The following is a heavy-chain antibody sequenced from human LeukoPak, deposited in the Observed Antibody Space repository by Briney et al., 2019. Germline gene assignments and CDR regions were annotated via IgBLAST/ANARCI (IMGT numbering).Heavy chain of an antibody. Sequence: ASVKVSSKASGGTFSSYAISWVRQAPGQGLEWMGGIIPIFGTANYAQKFQGRVTITADESTSTAYMELSSLRSEDTAVYYCGLDYYYGSGTRGYDYGMDVWGEGTTVTVSS. CDR3: GLDYYYGSGTRGYDYGMDV. D-gene: IGHD3-10*01. V-gene: IGHV1-69*13. J-gene: IGHJ6*04. CDR1: GGTFSSYA. CDR2: IIPIFGTA.